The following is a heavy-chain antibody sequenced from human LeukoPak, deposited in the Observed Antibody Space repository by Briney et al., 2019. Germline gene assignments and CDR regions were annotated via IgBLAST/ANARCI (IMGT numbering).Heavy chain of an antibody. D-gene: IGHD3-22*01. CDR2: ISGSGGST. CDR1: GFTFSSYG. Sequence: GGSLRLSCAASGFTFSSYGMSWVRQAPGKGLEWVSAISGSGGSTYYADSVKGRFTISRDNSKNTLYLQMNSLRAEDTAVYYCARGGYDSSGYYPYYFDYWGQGTLVTVSS. CDR3: ARGGYDSSGYYPYYFDY. V-gene: IGHV3-23*01. J-gene: IGHJ4*02.